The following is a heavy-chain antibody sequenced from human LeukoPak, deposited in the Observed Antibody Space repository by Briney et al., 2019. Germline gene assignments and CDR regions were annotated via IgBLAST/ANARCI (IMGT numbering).Heavy chain of an antibody. CDR3: VRGSRVDYFDY. J-gene: IGHJ4*02. CDR2: MNPNSGNT. V-gene: IGHV1-8*03. Sequence: ASVKVSCKASGYTFTSYDINWVRQATGQGLEWMGWMNPNSGNTGHAQKFQGRVTITRNTSISTAYMELSSLRSEDTAVYYCVRGSRVDYFDYWGQGTLVTVSS. CDR1: GYTFTSYD. D-gene: IGHD1-26*01.